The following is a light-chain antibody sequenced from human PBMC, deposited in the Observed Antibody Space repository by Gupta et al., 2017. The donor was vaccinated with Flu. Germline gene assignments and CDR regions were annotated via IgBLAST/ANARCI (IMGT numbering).Light chain of an antibody. Sequence: QSALTQPASLSGSPGQSITISFTGTSGDIGAYNYVSWYQHHPGKAPKLIIHEVTERPSEVSSRFSASKSGNTASLTISGLQAEDEADYYCSSDSGSDTLLFGGGTKLTVL. CDR1: SGDIGAYNY. CDR2: EVT. J-gene: IGLJ3*02. CDR3: SSDSGSDTLL. V-gene: IGLV2-14*01.